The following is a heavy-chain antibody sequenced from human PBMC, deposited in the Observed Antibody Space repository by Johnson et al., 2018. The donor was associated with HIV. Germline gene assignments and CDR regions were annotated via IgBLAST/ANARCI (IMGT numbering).Heavy chain of an antibody. Sequence: VQLVESGGGLVQPGGSLRLSCAASGFTFSSYDMHWVRQAPGKGLEWVSVIYSGGSTYYADSVKGRFTISRDNSKNTLYLQMNSLRAEDTAVYYCARDQGGSYYAAFDIWGQGTMVTVSS. V-gene: IGHV3-66*01. D-gene: IGHD1-26*01. CDR3: ARDQGGSYYAAFDI. CDR2: IYSGGST. CDR1: GFTFSSYD. J-gene: IGHJ3*02.